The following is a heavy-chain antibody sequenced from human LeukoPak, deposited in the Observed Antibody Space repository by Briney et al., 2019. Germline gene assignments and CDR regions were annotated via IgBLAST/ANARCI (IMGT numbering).Heavy chain of an antibody. V-gene: IGHV3-43*02. CDR3: ANVGIGSRVGPFDI. CDR2: IGGDGADT. CDR1: GFTFDDYA. D-gene: IGHD1-26*01. J-gene: IGHJ3*02. Sequence: SGGSLRLSCAASGFTFDDYAIHWVRQAPGKGLEWVSLIGGDGADTFYADSVRGRFTISRDNSKNSLYLQMNSLRTEDTALYYCANVGIGSRVGPFDIWGQGTMVTVSS.